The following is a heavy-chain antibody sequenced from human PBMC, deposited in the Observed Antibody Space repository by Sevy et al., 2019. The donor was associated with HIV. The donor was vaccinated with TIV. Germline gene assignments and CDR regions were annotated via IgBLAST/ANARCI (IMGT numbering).Heavy chain of an antibody. V-gene: IGHV5-51*01. CDR2: IYPGDSDT. Sequence: GESLKISCKGSGYSFTSYWIGWVRQMPGKGLEWMGIIYPGDSDTRYSPSFQGQVTISADKSISTAYLQWSSLKASDTAMYYCAREAYYYDSSGYHTSFDYWGQGTLVTVSS. CDR3: AREAYYYDSSGYHTSFDY. J-gene: IGHJ4*02. D-gene: IGHD3-22*01. CDR1: GYSFTSYW.